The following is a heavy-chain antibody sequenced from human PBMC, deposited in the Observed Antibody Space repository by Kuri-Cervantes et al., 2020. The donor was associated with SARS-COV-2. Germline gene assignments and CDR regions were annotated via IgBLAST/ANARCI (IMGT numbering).Heavy chain of an antibody. D-gene: IGHD3-10*01. J-gene: IGHJ1*01. V-gene: IGHV3-30-3*01. CDR2: ISYDGSNK. CDR1: GFTFSSYA. Sequence: GGSLRLSCAASGFTFSSYAMHWVRQAPGKGLEWVAVISYDGSNKYYADSVKGRFTISRDNSKNTLYLQMNSLRAEDTAVYYCARRSGYGSGSYYEAEYFQHWARAPWSPSPQ. CDR3: ARRSGYGSGSYYEAEYFQH.